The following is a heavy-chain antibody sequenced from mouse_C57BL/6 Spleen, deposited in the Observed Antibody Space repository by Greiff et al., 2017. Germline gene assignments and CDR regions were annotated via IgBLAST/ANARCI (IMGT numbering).Heavy chain of an antibody. CDR3: TRGYYVYDFAY. D-gene: IGHD2-2*01. CDR1: GFTFSSYA. CDR2: ISSGGDYI. V-gene: IGHV5-9-1*02. Sequence: EVKLMESGEGLVKPGGSLKLSCAASGFTFSSYAMSWVRQTPEKRLEWVAYISSGGDYIYYADTVKGRFTISRDKARNTLYLQMSSLKSEDAAMYYCTRGYYVYDFAYWGQGTLVTVSA. J-gene: IGHJ3*01.